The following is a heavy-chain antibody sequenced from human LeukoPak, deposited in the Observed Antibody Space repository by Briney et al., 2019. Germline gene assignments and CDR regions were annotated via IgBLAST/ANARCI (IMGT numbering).Heavy chain of an antibody. J-gene: IGHJ4*02. V-gene: IGHV3-53*01. CDR1: EFTVSRSY. Sequence: PGGSLRLSCEATEFTVSRSYMTWVRQAPGKGLEWVSVLRSGGTIEYADTVKGRFTISRDISKNTVYLQMNNLRSEDTAVYFCAREGEKADGYNHGLDRWGQGTLVTVSS. CDR2: LRSGGTI. CDR3: AREGEKADGYNHGLDR. D-gene: IGHD5-24*01.